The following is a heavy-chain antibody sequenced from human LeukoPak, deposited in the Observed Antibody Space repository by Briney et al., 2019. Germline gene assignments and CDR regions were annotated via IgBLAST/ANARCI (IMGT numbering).Heavy chain of an antibody. CDR2: IYTSGST. J-gene: IGHJ6*03. D-gene: IGHD4-11*01. Sequence: SETLSLTCSVSGGSFDSKYWSWIRQPPGKGLEWIGYIYTSGSTNFNPSLRSRVAMSIDTSKNQFSLKVYSVTAADTAVYYCANYIRILHYYVDVWGKGTTVIVSS. V-gene: IGHV4-4*09. CDR3: ANYIRILHYYVDV. CDR1: GGSFDSKY.